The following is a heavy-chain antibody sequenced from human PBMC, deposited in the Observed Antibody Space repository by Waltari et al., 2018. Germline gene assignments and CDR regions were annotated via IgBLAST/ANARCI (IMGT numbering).Heavy chain of an antibody. CDR1: GDSITNGRYS. D-gene: IGHD3-3*01. V-gene: IGHV4-39*01. CDR3: ARQLWSGYFDRCDY. J-gene: IGHJ4*02. CDR2: IYYPGST. Sequence: QVQLQESGPGLVKPSETLSLTCAVPGDSITNGRYSWAWIRQPPGKGLEWFGTIYYPGSTYYNPSLKSRVNISQHMSTNQFSLKLNSMSAADTAVYYCARQLWSGYFDRCDYWGQGTAVTVSS.